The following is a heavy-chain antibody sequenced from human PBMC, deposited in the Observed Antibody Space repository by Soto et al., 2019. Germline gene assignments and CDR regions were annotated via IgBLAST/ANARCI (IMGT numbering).Heavy chain of an antibody. J-gene: IGHJ4*02. CDR2: INHSGST. V-gene: IGHV4-34*01. CDR1: GGSFSGYY. CDR3: ARRSGITGTRQFDY. Sequence: PSETLSLTCAVYGGSFSGYYWSWIRQPPGKGLEWIGEINHSGSTNYNPSLKSRVTISVDTSKNQFSLKLSSVTAADTAVYYCARRSGITGTRQFDYWGQGTLVTVSS. D-gene: IGHD1-7*01.